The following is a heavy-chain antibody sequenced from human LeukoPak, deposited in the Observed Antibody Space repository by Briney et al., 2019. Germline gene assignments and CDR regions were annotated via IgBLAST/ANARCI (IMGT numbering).Heavy chain of an antibody. Sequence: SETLSLTCTVSGGSIRSSSYYWGWIRQPPGKGLEWIGNIYYSGSTYYNPSLKNRVTISVDTSKNQFSLRLSSVTAADTAVYYCARVSGQFYFYYYMDVWGKGTTVTISS. V-gene: IGHV4-39*01. J-gene: IGHJ6*03. CDR1: GGSIRSSSYY. D-gene: IGHD6-19*01. CDR3: ARVSGQFYFYYYMDV. CDR2: IYYSGST.